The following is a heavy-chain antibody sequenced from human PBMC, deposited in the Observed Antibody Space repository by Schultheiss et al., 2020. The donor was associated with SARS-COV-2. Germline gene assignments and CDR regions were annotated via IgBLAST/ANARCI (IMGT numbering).Heavy chain of an antibody. V-gene: IGHV3-30*01. D-gene: IGHD2-2*02. Sequence: GGSLRLSCAASGFTFSSYAMHWVRQAPGKGLEWVAVISYDGSNKYYADSVKGRFTISRDYSKNTLYLQMNSLRAEDTAVYYCAREGDCSSTSCYIYAGFDYWGQGTLVTVSS. CDR3: AREGDCSSTSCYIYAGFDY. CDR1: GFTFSSYA. J-gene: IGHJ4*02. CDR2: ISYDGSNK.